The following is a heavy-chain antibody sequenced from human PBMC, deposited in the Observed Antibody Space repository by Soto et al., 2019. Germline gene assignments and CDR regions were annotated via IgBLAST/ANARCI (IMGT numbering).Heavy chain of an antibody. D-gene: IGHD6-13*01. CDR3: ARSRGSWYSSLFDP. V-gene: IGHV4-31*03. CDR2: IYYSGST. CDR1: GGSISSGGYY. J-gene: IGHJ5*02. Sequence: PSETLSLTCTVSGGSISSGGYYWSWIRQHPGKGLEWIGYIYYSGSTYYNPSLKSRVTISVDTSKNQFSLKLSSVTAADTAVYYCARSRGSWYSSLFDPWGQGTLVTVSS.